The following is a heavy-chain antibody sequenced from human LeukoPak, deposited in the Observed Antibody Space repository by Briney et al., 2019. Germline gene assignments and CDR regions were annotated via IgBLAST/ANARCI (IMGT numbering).Heavy chain of an antibody. J-gene: IGHJ4*02. CDR3: AKGRDILTGPFDY. D-gene: IGHD3-9*01. CDR1: GFTFSSYS. V-gene: IGHV3-21*04. Sequence: PGGSLRLSCAASGFTFSSYSMNWVRQAPGKGLEWVSSISSSSSYIYYADSVKGRFTISRDNAKNSLYLQMNSLRAEDTAVYYCAKGRDILTGPFDYWGQGTLVTVSS. CDR2: ISSSSSYI.